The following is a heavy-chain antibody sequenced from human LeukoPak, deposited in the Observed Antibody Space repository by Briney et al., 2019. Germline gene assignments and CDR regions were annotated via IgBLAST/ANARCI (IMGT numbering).Heavy chain of an antibody. V-gene: IGHV3-66*01. D-gene: IGHD4-17*01. J-gene: IGHJ4*02. CDR3: ARVFYDDYPGYFDY. Sequence: GGSLRLSCAASGFTVSSNYMSWVRQAPGKGLEWVSVIYSGGSTYYADSVKGRFTISRDNSKNTLYLQMNSLRAEDTAVYYCARVFYDDYPGYFDYWGQGTLVTVSS. CDR1: GFTVSSNY. CDR2: IYSGGST.